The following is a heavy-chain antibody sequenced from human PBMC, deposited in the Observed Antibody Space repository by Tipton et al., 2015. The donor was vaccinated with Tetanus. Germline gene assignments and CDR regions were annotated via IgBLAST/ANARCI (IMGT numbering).Heavy chain of an antibody. CDR3: ARGVHQLLTPSSARHTTNRRYYFDY. J-gene: IGHJ4*02. Sequence: QLVQSGAEVKKPGASVKVSCKASGYTFTSYDINWVRQATGQGLEWMGWMNPNSGNTGYAQKFQGRVTMTRNTSISTAYMELSSLRSKDTAVYYCARGVHQLLTPSSARHTTNRRYYFDYWGQGTLVTVSS. CDR1: GYTFTSYD. D-gene: IGHD2-2*01. CDR2: MNPNSGNT. V-gene: IGHV1-8*01.